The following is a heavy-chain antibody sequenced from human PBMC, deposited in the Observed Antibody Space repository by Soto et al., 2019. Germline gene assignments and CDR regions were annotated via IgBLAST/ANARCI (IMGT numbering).Heavy chain of an antibody. CDR1: CCSIIRYY. Sequence: PSETLSLTCTVSCCSIIRYYWSWIRQPPGKGLEWIGYIYYSGSTNYNPSLKSRVTISVDTSKNQFSLKLSSVTAADTAVYYCAREGRDWFQSGWFDPWGQGTLVTVSS. CDR2: IYYSGST. D-gene: IGHD3-9*01. CDR3: AREGRDWFQSGWFDP. J-gene: IGHJ5*02. V-gene: IGHV4-59*01.